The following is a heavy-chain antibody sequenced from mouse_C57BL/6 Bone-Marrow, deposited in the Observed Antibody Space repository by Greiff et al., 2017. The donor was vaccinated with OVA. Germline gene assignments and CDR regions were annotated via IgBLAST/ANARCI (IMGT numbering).Heavy chain of an antibody. CDR2: ISSGSSTI. D-gene: IGHD1-1*01. CDR1: GFTFSDYG. CDR3: ARGYYGSSLAWFAY. Sequence: DVQLVESGGGLVKPGGSLKLSCAASGFTFSDYGMHWVRQAPEKGLEWVAYISSGSSTIYYADTVKGRFTISRDNAKNTLFLQMTSLRSEDTAMYYCARGYYGSSLAWFAYWGQGTLVTVSA. J-gene: IGHJ3*01. V-gene: IGHV5-17*01.